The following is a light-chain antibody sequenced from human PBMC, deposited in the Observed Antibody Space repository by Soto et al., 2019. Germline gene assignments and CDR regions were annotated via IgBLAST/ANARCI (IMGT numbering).Light chain of an antibody. Sequence: QSALTQPASVSGSPGQSITISCTGTSSDVGGYNYVSWYQQYPGKPPKLMIYDISNRPSGVYNRFSGSKSGNTASLTISGLQAEDEADYYCTSYKPSSTLVFGAGTKLTVL. J-gene: IGLJ2*01. CDR1: SSDVGGYNY. CDR3: TSYKPSSTLV. CDR2: DIS. V-gene: IGLV2-14*01.